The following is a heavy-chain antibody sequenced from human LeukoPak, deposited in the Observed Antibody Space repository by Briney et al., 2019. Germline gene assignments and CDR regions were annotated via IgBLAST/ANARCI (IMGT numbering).Heavy chain of an antibody. J-gene: IGHJ6*02. CDR1: GFTFSSYA. Sequence: GGSLRLSCAASGFTFSSYAMSWVRQAPGKGLEWVSAISGSGGSTYYADSVKGRFTISRDNSKNTLYLQMNSLRAEDTAVYYCANSILIAVAGSTDYGMDVWGQGTTVTVSS. CDR3: ANSILIAVAGSTDYGMDV. V-gene: IGHV3-23*01. CDR2: ISGSGGST. D-gene: IGHD6-19*01.